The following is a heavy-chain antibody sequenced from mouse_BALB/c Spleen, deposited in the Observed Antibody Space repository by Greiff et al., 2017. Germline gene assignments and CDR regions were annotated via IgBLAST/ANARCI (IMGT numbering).Heavy chain of an antibody. Sequence: EVKLMESGGGLVQPGGSLKLSCAASGFTFSSYTMSWVRQTPEKRLEWVAYISNGGGSTYYPDTVKGRFTISRDNAKNTLYLQMSSLKSEDTAMYYCARHLTCDYWGQGTTLTVSS. V-gene: IGHV5-12-2*01. D-gene: IGHD4-1*01. CDR1: GFTFSSYT. CDR3: ARHLTCDY. J-gene: IGHJ2*01. CDR2: ISNGGGST.